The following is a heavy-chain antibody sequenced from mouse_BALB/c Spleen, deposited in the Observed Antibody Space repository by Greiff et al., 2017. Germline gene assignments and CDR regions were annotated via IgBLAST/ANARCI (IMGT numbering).Heavy chain of an antibody. CDR2: INPSTGYT. D-gene: IGHD2-2*01. J-gene: IGHJ4*01. V-gene: IGHV1-7*01. CDR1: GYTFTSYW. Sequence: VKLQESGAELAKPGASVKMSCKASGYTFTSYWMHWVKQRPGQGLEWIGYINPSTGYTEYNQKFKDKATLTADKSSSTAYMQLSSLTSEDSAVYYCARHYGYDNYAMDYWGQGTSVTVSS. CDR3: ARHYGYDNYAMDY.